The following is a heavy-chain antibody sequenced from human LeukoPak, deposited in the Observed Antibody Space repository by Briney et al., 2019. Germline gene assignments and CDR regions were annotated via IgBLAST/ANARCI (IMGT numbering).Heavy chain of an antibody. D-gene: IGHD1-26*01. CDR1: GFTFSSYG. Sequence: GRSLRLSCAASGFTFSSYGMHWVRQAPGKGLEWVAVIWYDGSNKYYADSVKGRFTISRDNSKNTLYLQMNSLRVEDTAVYYCAKGREWELTIPLQDFDYWGQGTLVTVSS. CDR3: AKGREWELTIPLQDFDY. J-gene: IGHJ4*02. CDR2: IWYDGSNK. V-gene: IGHV3-33*06.